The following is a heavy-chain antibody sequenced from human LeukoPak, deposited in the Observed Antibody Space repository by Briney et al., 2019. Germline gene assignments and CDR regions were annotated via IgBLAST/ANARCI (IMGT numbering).Heavy chain of an antibody. CDR2: IKQDGSEK. CDR3: ARDLPYYDSSGYYYH. Sequence: PGGSLRLSCAASGFTFSSYWMSWVRQAPGKGLEWVANIKQDGSEKYYVDSVKGRFTISRDNAKNSLYLQMNSLRAEDTAVYYCARDLPYYDSSGYYYHWGQGTLVTVSS. CDR1: GFTFSSYW. V-gene: IGHV3-7*01. D-gene: IGHD3-22*01. J-gene: IGHJ1*01.